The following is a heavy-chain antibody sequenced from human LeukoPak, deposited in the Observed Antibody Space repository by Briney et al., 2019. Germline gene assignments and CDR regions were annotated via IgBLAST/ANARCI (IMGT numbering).Heavy chain of an antibody. J-gene: IGHJ4*02. Sequence: SVKVSCKASGYTFASYYLHWVRQAPGQGLEWMGGIIPIFDTAHYAQKFQGRVTITADESTSTAYMELSSLRSEDTAVYYCARMGRYYDYVWGSYRPPGSDYWGQGTLVTVSS. V-gene: IGHV1-69*13. CDR3: ARMGRYYDYVWGSYRPPGSDY. CDR1: GYTFASYY. CDR2: IIPIFDTA. D-gene: IGHD3-16*02.